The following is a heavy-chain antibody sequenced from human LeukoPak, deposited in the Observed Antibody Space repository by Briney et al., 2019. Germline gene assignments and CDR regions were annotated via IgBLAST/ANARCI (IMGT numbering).Heavy chain of an antibody. D-gene: IGHD1-26*01. Sequence: SETLSLTCTDSGDSISSSTYYWGWIRQPPGKGLEWIGSIHNAGSTYYNPSLKSRVSISVDTSKAHFSLKLRSATAADTAVYYCARHGGISGVGPTEDYWGQGTLVTVSS. J-gene: IGHJ4*02. V-gene: IGHV4-39*01. CDR1: GDSISSSTYY. CDR2: IHNAGST. CDR3: ARHGGISGVGPTEDY.